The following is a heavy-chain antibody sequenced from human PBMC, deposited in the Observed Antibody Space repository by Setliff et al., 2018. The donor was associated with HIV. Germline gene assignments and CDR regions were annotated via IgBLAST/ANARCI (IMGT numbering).Heavy chain of an antibody. CDR2: VYWNDNK. J-gene: IGHJ4*02. CDR3: AHSGREVRGPYFDY. Sequence: SGPTLVSPTQTLTLTCTFSGFSLSSNGVSVDWIRQAPGKAPEWLALVYWNDNKQYSPSLKTRLTVTKDTSRNRVVLTMTDLDPVDTATYYCAHSGREVRGPYFDYWGQGVLVTVSS. V-gene: IGHV2-5*01. CDR1: GFSLSSNGVS. D-gene: IGHD3-10*01.